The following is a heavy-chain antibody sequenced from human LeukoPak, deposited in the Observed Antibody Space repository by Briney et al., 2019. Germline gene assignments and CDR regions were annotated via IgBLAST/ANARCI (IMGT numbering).Heavy chain of an antibody. Sequence: GRSLRLSCAASGFTFSSYAMHWVRQAPGKGLEWVAVKSYDGSNKYCADSVKGRLTISRDNSKNTLYLQMNSLRAEDTAVYYCARSRYNDFWSGYYQKGGFDYWGQGTLVTVSS. J-gene: IGHJ4*02. CDR1: GFTFSSYA. CDR3: ARSRYNDFWSGYYQKGGFDY. CDR2: KSYDGSNK. D-gene: IGHD3-3*01. V-gene: IGHV3-30-3*01.